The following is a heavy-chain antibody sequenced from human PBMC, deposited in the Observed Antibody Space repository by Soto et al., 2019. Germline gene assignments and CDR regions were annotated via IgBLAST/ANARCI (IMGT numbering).Heavy chain of an antibody. Sequence: ESCPTLVNPTQTLTLTCPFSWVSPSTSGMCVRWIRQPPGKALEWLALIDWDDDKYYSTSLKTRLTISKDTSKNQVVLTMTNMDPVDTATYYCARIRGSTRNYYYYGMDVWGQGATVTVSS. CDR1: WVSPSTSGMC. D-gene: IGHD2-2*01. CDR3: ARIRGSTRNYYYYGMDV. CDR2: IDWDDDK. V-gene: IGHV2-70*01. J-gene: IGHJ6*02.